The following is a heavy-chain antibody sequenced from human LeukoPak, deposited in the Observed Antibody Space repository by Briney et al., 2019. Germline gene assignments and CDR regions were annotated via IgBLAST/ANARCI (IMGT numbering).Heavy chain of an antibody. J-gene: IGHJ4*02. CDR3: AKDILYSSGWYGFDY. V-gene: IGHV3-9*01. CDR1: GFTFDDYA. D-gene: IGHD6-19*01. Sequence: GRSLRLSCAASGFTFDDYAMHWVRQAPGEGLEWVSGISWNSGSIGYADSVKGRFTISRDNAKNSLYLQMNSLRAEDTALYYCAKDILYSSGWYGFDYWGQGTLVTVSS. CDR2: ISWNSGSI.